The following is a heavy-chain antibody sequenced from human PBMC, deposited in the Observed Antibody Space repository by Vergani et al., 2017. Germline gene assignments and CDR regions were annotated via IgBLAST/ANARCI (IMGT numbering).Heavy chain of an antibody. CDR3: ARVLAVAGRGYFDY. J-gene: IGHJ4*02. Sequence: QVQLQESGPGLVKPSETLSLTCTVSGGSISSYYWSWIRQPAGKGLEWIGRIYTSGSTNYNPSLTSRVTMSVDTSKNQFSLKLSSVTAADTAVYYCARVLAVAGRGYFDYWGQGTLVTVSS. V-gene: IGHV4-4*07. D-gene: IGHD6-19*01. CDR1: GGSISSYY. CDR2: IYTSGST.